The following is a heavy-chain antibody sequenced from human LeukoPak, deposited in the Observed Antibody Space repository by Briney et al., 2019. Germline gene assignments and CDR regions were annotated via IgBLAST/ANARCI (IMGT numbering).Heavy chain of an antibody. J-gene: IGHJ4*02. CDR1: GGSISSYY. CDR3: ARGPYDYVWGSYRLAIDY. V-gene: IGHV4-59*01. CDR2: IYYSGST. Sequence: SETLSLTCTVSGGSISSYYWSWIRQPPGKGLEWIGYIYYSGSTNYNPSLKSRVTISVDTSKNQFSLKLSSVTAADTAVYYCARGPYDYVWGSYRLAIDYWGQGTLVTVSS. D-gene: IGHD3-16*02.